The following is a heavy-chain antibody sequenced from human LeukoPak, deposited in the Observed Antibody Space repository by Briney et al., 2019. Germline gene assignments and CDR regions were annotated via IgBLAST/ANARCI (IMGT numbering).Heavy chain of an antibody. CDR3: AREIYCSSTSCYQGEEFDY. J-gene: IGHJ4*02. Sequence: GGSLRLSCAASGFTFSSYAMHWVRQAPGKGLEWVVVISYDGSNKYYADSVKGRFTISRDNSKNTLYLQMNSLRAEDTAVYYCAREIYCSSTSCYQGEEFDYWGQGTLVTVSS. V-gene: IGHV3-30-3*01. D-gene: IGHD2-2*01. CDR1: GFTFSSYA. CDR2: ISYDGSNK.